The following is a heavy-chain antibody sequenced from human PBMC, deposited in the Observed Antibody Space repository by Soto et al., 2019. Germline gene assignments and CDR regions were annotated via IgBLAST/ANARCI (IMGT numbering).Heavy chain of an antibody. D-gene: IGHD1-1*01. CDR3: ARDPWRTPPEAAFDV. V-gene: IGHV4-31*03. CDR2: IYFSGVT. CDR1: GGSISSAGYY. J-gene: IGHJ3*01. Sequence: QVQLQESGPGLVEPSQTLSLTCTVSGGSISSAGYYWSWIRQRPGKGLEWIGYIYFSGVTYYNPSLESRVTISVDTSKNQFSLRLSSVTAADTAVYYCARDPWRTPPEAAFDVWGKGTKVTVSS.